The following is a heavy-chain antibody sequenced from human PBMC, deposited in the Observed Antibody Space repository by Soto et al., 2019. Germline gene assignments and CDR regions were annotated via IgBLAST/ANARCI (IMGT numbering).Heavy chain of an antibody. J-gene: IGHJ4*02. V-gene: IGHV1-69*01. Sequence: QVQLVQAGAEVKKPGSSVKVSCKASGGTFSSYAISWVRQAPGQGLEWMGGIIPIFGTANYAQKFQGRVTITADESTSTAYMELSSLRSEVTAVYYCASKHTPDSGGLPDYWGQGTLVTVSS. CDR3: ASKHTPDSGGLPDY. CDR1: GGTFSSYA. CDR2: IIPIFGTA. D-gene: IGHD1-26*01.